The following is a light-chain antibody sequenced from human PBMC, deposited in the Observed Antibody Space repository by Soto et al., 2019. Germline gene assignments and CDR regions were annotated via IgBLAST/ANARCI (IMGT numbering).Light chain of an antibody. CDR3: HQRQYWPPIT. V-gene: IGKV3-11*01. Sequence: EIVLTQSPGTLSLSPGERSTLSCSTSLSVSGYLYWYQQKPVPPPRLLISDASNRATRIPARFSGSAYGTDFTLTISSLEPEDFAVYYCHQRQYWPPITFGQGTRLEI. CDR2: DAS. J-gene: IGKJ5*01. CDR1: LSVSGY.